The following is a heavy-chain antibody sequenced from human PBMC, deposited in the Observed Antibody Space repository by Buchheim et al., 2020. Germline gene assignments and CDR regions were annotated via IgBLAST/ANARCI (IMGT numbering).Heavy chain of an antibody. CDR1: GFTFSSYG. J-gene: IGHJ6*02. D-gene: IGHD5/OR15-5a*01. Sequence: QVQLVESGGGVVQPGRSLRLSCAASGFTFSSYGMHWVRQAPGKGLEWVAVISYDGSNKYYADSVKGRFTTSRDNSKNTLYLQMNSLRAEDTAVYYCAKAMGDIVSYGMDVWGQGTT. V-gene: IGHV3-30*18. CDR2: ISYDGSNK. CDR3: AKAMGDIVSYGMDV.